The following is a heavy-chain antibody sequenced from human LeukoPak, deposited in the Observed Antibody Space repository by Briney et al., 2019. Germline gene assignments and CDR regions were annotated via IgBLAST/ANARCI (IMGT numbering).Heavy chain of an antibody. Sequence: GGSLRLSCAASGFTFSSYWMSWVRQAPGKGLEWVANIKQDGSEKYYVDSVKGRFTISRDNAKNSLYLQMNSLRAEDMAVYYCARLAVADYFDYWGQGTLVTVSS. V-gene: IGHV3-7*01. CDR3: ARLAVADYFDY. D-gene: IGHD6-19*01. J-gene: IGHJ4*02. CDR1: GFTFSSYW. CDR2: IKQDGSEK.